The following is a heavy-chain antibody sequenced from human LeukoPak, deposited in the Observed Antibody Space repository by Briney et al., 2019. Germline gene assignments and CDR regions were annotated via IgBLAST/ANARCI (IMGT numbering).Heavy chain of an antibody. CDR3: ARGAITMVRGVIETSYYYYMDV. V-gene: IGHV4-59*01. CDR1: GGSISSYY. J-gene: IGHJ6*03. Sequence: SETLSLTCTVSGGSISSYYWSWIRQPPGKGLEWIGYIFYSGSTNYNPSLKSRVTISVDTSKNQFSLKLSSVTAADTAVYYCARGAITMVRGVIETSYYYYMDVWGKGTTVTISS. CDR2: IFYSGST. D-gene: IGHD3-10*01.